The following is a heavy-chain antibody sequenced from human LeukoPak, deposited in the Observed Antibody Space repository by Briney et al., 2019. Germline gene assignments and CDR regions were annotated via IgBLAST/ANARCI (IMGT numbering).Heavy chain of an antibody. V-gene: IGHV4-38-2*02. Sequence: SETLSLTCTVSGYSISSGYYWGWIRQPPGKGLEWIGSIYHSGSTYYNPSLKSRVTISVDTSKNQFSLKLSSVTAADTAVYYCARASLTYYYGSGSHNYYYYYYMDVWGKGTTVTVSS. D-gene: IGHD3-10*01. J-gene: IGHJ6*03. CDR3: ARASLTYYYGSGSHNYYYYYYMDV. CDR1: GYSISSGYY. CDR2: IYHSGST.